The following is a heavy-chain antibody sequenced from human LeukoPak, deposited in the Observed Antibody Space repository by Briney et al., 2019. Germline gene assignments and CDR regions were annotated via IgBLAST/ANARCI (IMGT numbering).Heavy chain of an antibody. Sequence: ASVKVSCKASGYTFTSYDINWVRQATRQGLEWMGWMNPNSGNTGYAQKFQGRVTMTRNTSISTAYMELSSLRSEDTAVYYCARGSDGDYGNWFDPWGQGTLVTVSS. CDR1: GYTFTSYD. D-gene: IGHD4-17*01. CDR3: ARGSDGDYGNWFDP. CDR2: MNPNSGNT. V-gene: IGHV1-8*01. J-gene: IGHJ5*02.